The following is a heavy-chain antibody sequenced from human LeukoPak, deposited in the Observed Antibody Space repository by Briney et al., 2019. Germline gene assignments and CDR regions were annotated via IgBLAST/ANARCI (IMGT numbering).Heavy chain of an antibody. D-gene: IGHD6-13*01. Sequence: GGSLRLSCAASGFTFSSYWMSWVRQAPGKGLEWVANIKQDGSEKYYVDSVKGRSTISRDNAKNSLYLQMNSLRAEDTAVYYCARDPRPYSSSWYHDAFDIWGQGTMVTVSS. CDR3: ARDPRPYSSSWYHDAFDI. V-gene: IGHV3-7*01. CDR2: IKQDGSEK. J-gene: IGHJ3*02. CDR1: GFTFSSYW.